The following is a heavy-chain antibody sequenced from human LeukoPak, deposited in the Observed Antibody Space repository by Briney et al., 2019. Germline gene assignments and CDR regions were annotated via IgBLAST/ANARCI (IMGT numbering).Heavy chain of an antibody. V-gene: IGHV1-18*01. CDR2: ISAYNGNT. CDR3: AREIRLRYFDWLLSPLVGAFDI. D-gene: IGHD3-9*01. Sequence: ASVKVSCKASGYTFTSYGISWVRQAPGQGLEWMGWISAYNGNTNYAQKLQGRVTMTTDTSTSTAYMELRSLRSDDTAVYYCAREIRLRYFDWLLSPLVGAFDIWGRGTMVTVSS. CDR1: GYTFTSYG. J-gene: IGHJ3*02.